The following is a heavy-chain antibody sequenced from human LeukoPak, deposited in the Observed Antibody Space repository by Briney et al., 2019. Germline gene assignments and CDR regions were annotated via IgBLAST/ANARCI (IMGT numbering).Heavy chain of an antibody. CDR1: GFSFSSYA. CDR3: AKRSGYTTGWSFDF. Sequence: GRSLRLSCAASGFSFSSYAMSWVRQAPGKGLEWVSSISGSGDNTYYAESVKGRFTISRDNSKNTLFLQMNSLRAEDTAVFYCAKRSGYTTGWSFDFWGQGTLVTVSS. J-gene: IGHJ4*02. V-gene: IGHV3-23*01. D-gene: IGHD6-19*01. CDR2: ISGSGDNT.